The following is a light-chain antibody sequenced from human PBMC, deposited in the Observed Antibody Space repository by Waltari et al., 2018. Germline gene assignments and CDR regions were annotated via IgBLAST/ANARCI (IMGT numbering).Light chain of an antibody. CDR2: EVS. V-gene: IGLV2-8*01. J-gene: IGLJ2*01. Sequence: QSALTPPPSASGSPGQSVTIPCPGPSSDVGGYNFVPWYQQHPGKAPKAMIYEVSKRPSGVPDRFSGSKSGNTASLTVSGLQAEDEADYYCSSYAGSNRGVFGGGTKLTVL. CDR3: SSYAGSNRGV. CDR1: SSDVGGYNF.